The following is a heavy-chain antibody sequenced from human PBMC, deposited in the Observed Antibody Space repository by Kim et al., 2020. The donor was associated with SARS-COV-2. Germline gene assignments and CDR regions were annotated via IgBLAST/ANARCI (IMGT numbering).Heavy chain of an antibody. CDR2: INSDGSST. D-gene: IGHD2-15*01. Sequence: GGSLRLSCAASGFTFSSYWMHWVRQASGKGLVWVSRINSDGSSTSYADSVKGRFTISRDNAKNTLYLQMNSLRAEDTAVYYCARQLGYCSGGSCPDSTELGYWGQGTLVTVSS. CDR3: ARQLGYCSGGSCPDSTELGY. J-gene: IGHJ4*02. V-gene: IGHV3-74*01. CDR1: GFTFSSYW.